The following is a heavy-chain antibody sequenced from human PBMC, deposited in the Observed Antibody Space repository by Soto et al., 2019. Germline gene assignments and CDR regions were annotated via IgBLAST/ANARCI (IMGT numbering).Heavy chain of an antibody. V-gene: IGHV3-30-3*01. CDR2: ISYDATNQ. CDR3: AREGVGPYDFWSGYYVH. Sequence: QVQLVESGGGVVQPGRSLRLSCAASGFIFSQYVMHWVRQAPGKGLEWVAIISYDATNQYYADSVRGRFTISRDNSNSTVYLQMNRLSAEDTAVYYCAREGVGPYDFWSGYYVHWGQATLATVSS. J-gene: IGHJ4*02. D-gene: IGHD3-3*01. CDR1: GFIFSQYV.